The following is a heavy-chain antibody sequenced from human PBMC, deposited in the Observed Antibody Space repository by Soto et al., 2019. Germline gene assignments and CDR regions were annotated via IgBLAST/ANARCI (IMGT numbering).Heavy chain of an antibody. Sequence: QVQLQESGPGLVKPSQTLSLTCTVSGGSISSGDYYWSWIRQPPGKGLEWIGYIYYSGSTYYNPSLRRRVTISVDTSKNQFSLKLSSVTAADTAVYYCARENDSSGYDAFDIWGQGTMVTVSS. CDR2: IYYSGST. CDR3: ARENDSSGYDAFDI. V-gene: IGHV4-30-4*01. CDR1: GGSISSGDYY. J-gene: IGHJ3*02. D-gene: IGHD3-22*01.